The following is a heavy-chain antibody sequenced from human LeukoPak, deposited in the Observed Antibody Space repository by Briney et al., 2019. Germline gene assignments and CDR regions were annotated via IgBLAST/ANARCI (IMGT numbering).Heavy chain of an antibody. J-gene: IGHJ3*02. D-gene: IGHD4-23*01. CDR1: GSTFSNYG. CDR3: ARGTEDYGGSPDATIRRPFAI. V-gene: IGHV3-30*03. CDR2: VSYGGTNK. Sequence: GGSLRLSCAASGSTFSNYGMHWVRQAPGKGLEWVAVVSYGGTNKYYADSVKGRFTISRDNSKNTLYLQMNSLRAEDTAMYYCARGTEDYGGSPDATIRRPFAIWGQGTLVTVST.